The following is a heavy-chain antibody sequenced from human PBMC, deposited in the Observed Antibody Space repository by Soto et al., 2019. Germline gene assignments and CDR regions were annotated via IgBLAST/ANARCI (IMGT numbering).Heavy chain of an antibody. CDR1: GGSITSNNW. Sequence: NPSETLSLTCDVSGGSITSNNWWTWVRQPPGKGLEWIGEIYQSGRTKYNPSLKSRVTISIDTSKRQFSLRLNSVTAADTAVYYCATCQLGEFYYALDVWGQGTTVTVSS. D-gene: IGHD1-1*01. CDR2: IYQSGRT. V-gene: IGHV4-4*02. CDR3: ATCQLGEFYYALDV. J-gene: IGHJ6*02.